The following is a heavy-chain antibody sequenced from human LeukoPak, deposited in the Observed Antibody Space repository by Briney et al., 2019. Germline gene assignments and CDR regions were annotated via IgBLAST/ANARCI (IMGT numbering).Heavy chain of an antibody. CDR3: ARPMEVLVSVTQNAFTQFGFDP. CDR1: GFTFSGSA. J-gene: IGHJ5*02. D-gene: IGHD2-15*01. Sequence: PGGSLRLSCVGSGFTFSGSAIHWVRQASGKGLEWIGRIRNKVNVHATSYAASVRGRFTISRDDSKNTAYLQMTSLRTEDTAMYYCARPMEVLVSVTQNAFTQFGFDPWGQGTLVTVSS. CDR2: IRNKVNVHAT. V-gene: IGHV3-73*01.